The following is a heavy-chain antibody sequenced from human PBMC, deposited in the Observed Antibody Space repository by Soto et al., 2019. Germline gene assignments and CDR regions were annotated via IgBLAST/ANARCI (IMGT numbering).Heavy chain of an antibody. CDR1: GFTFSSYG. Sequence: GGSLRLSCAASGFTFSSYGMHWVRQAPGKGLEWVAVIWYDGSNKYYAGSVKGRFTISRDNSKNTLYLQMNSLRAEDTAVYYCARSRGATLDAFDIWGQGTMVTVSS. D-gene: IGHD1-26*01. CDR3: ARSRGATLDAFDI. V-gene: IGHV3-33*01. CDR2: IWYDGSNK. J-gene: IGHJ3*02.